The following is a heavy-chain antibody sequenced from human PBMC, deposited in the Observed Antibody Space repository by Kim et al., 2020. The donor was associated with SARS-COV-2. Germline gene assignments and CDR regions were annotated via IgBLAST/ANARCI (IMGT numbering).Heavy chain of an antibody. CDR2: INPNSGGT. CDR1: GYTFTGYY. J-gene: IGHJ6*02. CDR3: ARLGMEAMVTFYYYGMDV. D-gene: IGHD5-18*01. Sequence: ASVNVSCKASGYTFTGYYMHWVRQAPGQGLEWMGWINPNSGGTNYAQKFQGRVTMTRETSISTAYMELSRLRSDDTAVYYCARLGMEAMVTFYYYGMDVWGQGTTVTVSS. V-gene: IGHV1-2*02.